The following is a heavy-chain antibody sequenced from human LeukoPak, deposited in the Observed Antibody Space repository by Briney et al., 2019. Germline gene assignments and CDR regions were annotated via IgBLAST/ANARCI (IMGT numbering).Heavy chain of an antibody. D-gene: IGHD3-16*02. V-gene: IGHV3-23*01. CDR3: AKSLGVGGYTRYKGFDQ. Sequence: GGSLRLSCAASGFAFNSFAINWVRQAPGKGLEWVSSISNSDGSSHYADFVKGRFTISRDNSKNTLHLQMNSLRAEDTAVYYCAKSLGVGGYTRYKGFDQWGQGTLVTVSS. J-gene: IGHJ4*02. CDR2: ISNSDGSS. CDR1: GFAFNSFA.